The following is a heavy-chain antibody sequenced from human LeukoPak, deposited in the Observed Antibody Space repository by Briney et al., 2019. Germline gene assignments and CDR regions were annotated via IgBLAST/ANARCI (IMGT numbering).Heavy chain of an antibody. CDR3: ARGRGYGSGSYYLYRFDP. J-gene: IGHJ5*02. V-gene: IGHV4-34*01. Sequence: SETLSLTCAVYGGYFSGYYWSWIRQRPGKGLEWIGEINHSGSTYYNPSLKSRVTISVDRSKNQFSLKLSSVTAADTAVYYCARGRGYGSGSYYLYRFDPWGQGTLVTVSS. D-gene: IGHD3-10*01. CDR1: GGYFSGYY. CDR2: INHSGST.